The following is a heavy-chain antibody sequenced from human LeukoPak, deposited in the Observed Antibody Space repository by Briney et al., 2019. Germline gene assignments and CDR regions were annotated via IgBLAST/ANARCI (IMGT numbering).Heavy chain of an antibody. Sequence: SETLSLTCTVSGGSISSYYWSWIRQPPGKGLERIGYIYYSGSTNYNPSLKSRITISVDTSKNQFSLKLSSVTAADTAVYYCARLNWNYGGRDNWFDPWGQGTLVTVSS. CDR1: GGSISSYY. J-gene: IGHJ5*02. CDR3: ARLNWNYGGRDNWFDP. D-gene: IGHD1-7*01. V-gene: IGHV4-59*08. CDR2: IYYSGST.